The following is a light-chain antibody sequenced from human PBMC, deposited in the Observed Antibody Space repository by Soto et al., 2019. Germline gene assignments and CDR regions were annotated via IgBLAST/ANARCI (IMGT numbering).Light chain of an antibody. Sequence: ENVLTQSPGTLSLSPGERATLSCRASQSISSSYLAWYQQKPGQAPRLLIYGASSRATGIPDRFSGSGSGTEFTLTISSLQSEDFAVYYCQQYKNWPPITFGQGTRLEIK. V-gene: IGKV3-20*01. CDR3: QQYKNWPPIT. CDR1: QSISSSY. CDR2: GAS. J-gene: IGKJ5*01.